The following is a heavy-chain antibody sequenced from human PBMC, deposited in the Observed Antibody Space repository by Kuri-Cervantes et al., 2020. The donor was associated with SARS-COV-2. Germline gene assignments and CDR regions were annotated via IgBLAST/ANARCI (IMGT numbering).Heavy chain of an antibody. CDR2: ISSIGSTI. Sequence: GGSLRLSWAASGFTFSAYYMSWIRQAPGKGLEWVSYISSIGSTIYYADSVKGRFTISRDNAKNSLYLQMNSLRAEDTAVYYCARAPPRASPRGGMDVWGQGTTVTVSS. CDR3: ARAPPRASPRGGMDV. D-gene: IGHD6-6*01. CDR1: GFTFSAYY. J-gene: IGHJ6*02. V-gene: IGHV3-11*01.